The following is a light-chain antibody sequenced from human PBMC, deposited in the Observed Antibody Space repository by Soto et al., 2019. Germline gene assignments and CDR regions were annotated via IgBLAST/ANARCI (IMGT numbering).Light chain of an antibody. CDR1: SSDVGGYNY. V-gene: IGLV2-14*01. J-gene: IGLJ1*01. Sequence: QSALTQPASVSGSPGQSITISCTGTSSDVGGYNYVSWYQQHPGKAPKLMVYDVSNRPSGVSNRFSGSKSGNTASLTISGLQADDEADYYCGSYTTTSTYVFGPGTKLTVL. CDR3: GSYTTTSTYV. CDR2: DVS.